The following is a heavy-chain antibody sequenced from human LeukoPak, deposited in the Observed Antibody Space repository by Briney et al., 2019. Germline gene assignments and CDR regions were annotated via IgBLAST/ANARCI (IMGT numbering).Heavy chain of an antibody. CDR1: GFTFSSYA. CDR3: ARETYYYDSSGYYYPGGFDY. D-gene: IGHD3-22*01. Sequence: GGSLRLSCAASGFTFSSYAMSWVRQAPGKGLEWVSAISYSGGSTYYADSVKGRFTISRDNAKNSLYLQMNSLRAEDTAAYYCARETYYYDSSGYYYPGGFDYWGQGTLVTVSS. J-gene: IGHJ4*02. V-gene: IGHV3-23*01. CDR2: ISYSGGST.